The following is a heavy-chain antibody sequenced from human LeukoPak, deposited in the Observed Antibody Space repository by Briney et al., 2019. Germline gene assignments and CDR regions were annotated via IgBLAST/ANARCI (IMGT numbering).Heavy chain of an antibody. Sequence: PSETLSLTCTVSGYSISSGYYWGWIRQPPGKGLEWIGSIYHSGSTYYNPSLKSRVTISVDTSKNQFSLKLSSVTAADTAVYYCASTTYYYGSGSVDYWGQGTLVTVSS. J-gene: IGHJ4*02. CDR3: ASTTYYYGSGSVDY. D-gene: IGHD3-10*01. CDR1: GYSISSGYY. CDR2: IYHSGST. V-gene: IGHV4-38-2*02.